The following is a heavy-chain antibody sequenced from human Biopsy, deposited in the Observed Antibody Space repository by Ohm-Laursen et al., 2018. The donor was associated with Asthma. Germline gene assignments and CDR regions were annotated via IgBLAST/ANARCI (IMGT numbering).Heavy chain of an antibody. CDR3: LRDTLGYYFDI. CDR2: ITFDGSTQ. J-gene: IGHJ4*02. CDR1: GRHFGSYN. V-gene: IGHV3-30-3*01. Sequence: SLRLSCAASGRHFGSYNMHWARQAPGKGLEWVAVITFDGSTQHYGDSVKGRFTISRDNSKNMLFFQMNSLRAEDTAVYYCLRDTLGYYFDIWGQGTQVTVSS. D-gene: IGHD6-13*01.